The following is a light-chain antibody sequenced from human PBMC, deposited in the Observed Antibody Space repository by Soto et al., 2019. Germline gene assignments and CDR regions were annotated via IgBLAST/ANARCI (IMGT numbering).Light chain of an antibody. J-gene: IGKJ5*01. V-gene: IGKV3-15*01. Sequence: EVVLTQSPVTLSMSPGDSATLSCRASQSVSDNFAWYHQKPGQAPRLLIYGASTRATGIPARFSGSGSGTEFTLTISSLQSEDFAVYYCQQYNDWPINFGQGTRLEI. CDR1: QSVSDN. CDR3: QQYNDWPIN. CDR2: GAS.